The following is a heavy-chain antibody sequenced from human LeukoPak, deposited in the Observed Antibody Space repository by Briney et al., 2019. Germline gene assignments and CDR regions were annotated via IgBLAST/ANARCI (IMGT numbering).Heavy chain of an antibody. CDR1: GGSISTYY. CDR2: LSSSGTT. J-gene: IGHJ4*02. D-gene: IGHD3-3*01. V-gene: IGHV4-4*07. Sequence: RPSETLSLTCTVSGGSISTYYWSWIRQPAGKGLEWIGRLSSSGTTNYNTSLKSRVTMSVDTSTNQLSLNLPSVTAADTAVYYCAREVSGSDYYRAYDYWGQGTLVTVSS. CDR3: AREVSGSDYYRAYDY.